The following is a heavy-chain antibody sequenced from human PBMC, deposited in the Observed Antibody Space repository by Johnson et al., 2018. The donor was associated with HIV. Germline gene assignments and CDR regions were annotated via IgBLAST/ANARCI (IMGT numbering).Heavy chain of an antibody. CDR3: AREPELELQFSHAFDI. V-gene: IGHV3-20*04. Sequence: VQLVESGGGVVRPGGSLRLSCAAAGFTFDDYGMNWVRQAPGKGPEWVSVIYSGGSTSYADSVQGRFTISRDSSKNTLYLDMITLRAEDTALYYCAREPELELQFSHAFDIWGQGTMVTVSS. D-gene: IGHD1-7*01. CDR1: GFTFDDYG. J-gene: IGHJ3*02. CDR2: IYSGGST.